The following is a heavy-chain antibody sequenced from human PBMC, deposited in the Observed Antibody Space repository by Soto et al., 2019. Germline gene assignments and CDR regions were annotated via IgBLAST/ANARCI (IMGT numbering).Heavy chain of an antibody. Sequence: ETLSLTCTVSGGSVSSGSYYWSWIRQPPGKGLEWIGYIYYSGSTNYNPSLKSRVTISVDTSKNQFSLKLSSVTAADTAVYYCASPGRDCSGGSCYPKTDAFDIWGQGTMVTVSS. CDR1: GGSVSSGSYY. J-gene: IGHJ3*02. CDR2: IYYSGST. D-gene: IGHD2-15*01. V-gene: IGHV4-61*01. CDR3: ASPGRDCSGGSCYPKTDAFDI.